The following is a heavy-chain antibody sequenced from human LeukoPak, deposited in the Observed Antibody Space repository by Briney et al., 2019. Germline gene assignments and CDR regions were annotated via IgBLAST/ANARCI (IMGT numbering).Heavy chain of an antibody. CDR3: AKDQRRYGSSSTGPFDS. CDR1: GFTFNTYS. V-gene: IGHV3-21*01. J-gene: IGHJ5*01. Sequence: GGSLRLSCAASGFTFNTYSMNWVRQAPGQGPAWVSCVSSHSDYIYYADSVKGRFTISRDNAKNSLYLQMHSLRAEDTAVYYCAKDQRRYGSSSTGPFDSWGQGTLVTVSS. D-gene: IGHD6-6*01. CDR2: VSSHSDYI.